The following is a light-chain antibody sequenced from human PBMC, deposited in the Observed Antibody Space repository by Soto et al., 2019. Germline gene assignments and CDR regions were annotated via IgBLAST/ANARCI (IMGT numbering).Light chain of an antibody. Sequence: QSALTQPASLSGSPGQSITISCTGTSSDIGAYDYVSWFQQHPGKAPKLMISEVNNRPSGVSNRLSGSKSGNTAYLTISGLQVEDEAEYFCFSFKTTSTHVFGTGTKRTVL. CDR2: EVN. CDR3: FSFKTTSTHV. J-gene: IGLJ1*01. V-gene: IGLV2-14*01. CDR1: SSDIGAYDY.